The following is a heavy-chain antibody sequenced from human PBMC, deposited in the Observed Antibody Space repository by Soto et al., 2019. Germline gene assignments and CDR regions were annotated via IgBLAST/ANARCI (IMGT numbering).Heavy chain of an antibody. CDR2: IIPIFGTA. Sequence: SVKVSCKASGGTFSSYAISWVRQAPGQGLEWMGGIIPIFGTANYAQKFQGRVTITADESTSTVYMELSSLRSEDTAVYYCARIHDFWSGYKDYYGMDVWGQGXTVTVSS. CDR1: GGTFSSYA. CDR3: ARIHDFWSGYKDYYGMDV. J-gene: IGHJ6*02. V-gene: IGHV1-69*13. D-gene: IGHD3-3*01.